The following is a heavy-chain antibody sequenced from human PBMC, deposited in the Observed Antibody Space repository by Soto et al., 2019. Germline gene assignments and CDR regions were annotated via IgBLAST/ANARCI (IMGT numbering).Heavy chain of an antibody. CDR1: GGSVSSGSYY. CDR2: IYYSGST. V-gene: IGHV4-61*01. Sequence: TLSLTCTVSGGSVSSGSYYWGWIRQPPGKGLEWIGYIYYSGSTNYNPSLKSRVTISVDTSKNQFSLKLSSVTAADTAVYYCARGSNGGIYYYYYYGMDVWGQGTTVTVSS. J-gene: IGHJ6*02. D-gene: IGHD2-8*01. CDR3: ARGSNGGIYYYYYYGMDV.